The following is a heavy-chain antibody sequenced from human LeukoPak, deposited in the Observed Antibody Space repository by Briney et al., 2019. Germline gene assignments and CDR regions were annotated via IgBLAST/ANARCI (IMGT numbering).Heavy chain of an antibody. J-gene: IGHJ3*02. CDR3: ARHSRGVTSGPAFDI. Sequence: SETLSLACTVSGASISSSSYYWGWIRQPPGKGLEWIGSIYYSGSTYYNPSLKRRVTISVDTSKNQLSLKLSSVTAADTAVYYCARHSRGVTSGPAFDIWGQGTMVTVSS. CDR2: IYYSGST. V-gene: IGHV4-39*01. D-gene: IGHD2-15*01. CDR1: GASISSSSYY.